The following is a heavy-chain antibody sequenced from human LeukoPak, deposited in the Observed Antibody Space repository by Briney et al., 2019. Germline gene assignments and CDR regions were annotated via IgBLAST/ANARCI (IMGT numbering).Heavy chain of an antibody. D-gene: IGHD3-9*01. Sequence: SETLSLTCTVSGGSISSYYWSWIRQPPGKGLEWIGYIYYSGSTNYNPSLKSRVTISVDTSKNQFSLKLSSVTAADTAVYYCARAPYDILTGYLDYWGQGTLVTVSS. V-gene: IGHV4-59*01. CDR2: IYYSGST. CDR1: GGSISSYY. CDR3: ARAPYDILTGYLDY. J-gene: IGHJ4*02.